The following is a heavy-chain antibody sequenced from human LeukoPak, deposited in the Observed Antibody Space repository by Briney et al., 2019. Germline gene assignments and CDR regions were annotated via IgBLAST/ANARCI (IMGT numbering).Heavy chain of an antibody. Sequence: SQTLSLTCVISGDSISSNSAAWNWIRQSPSGGLEWLARTYYRSKWYNDYAVSVKGRITINPDTSKNQLSLQLDSVTPEDTAVYYCASRRGDYSSGRYYFDDWGQGTLVTVSS. CDR1: GDSISSNSAA. V-gene: IGHV6-1*01. J-gene: IGHJ4*02. CDR3: ASRRGDYSSGRYYFDD. CDR2: TYYRSKWYN. D-gene: IGHD6-19*01.